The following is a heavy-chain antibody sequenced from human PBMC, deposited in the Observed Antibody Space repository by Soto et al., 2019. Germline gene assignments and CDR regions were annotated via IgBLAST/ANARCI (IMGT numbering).Heavy chain of an antibody. CDR2: INPSGGST. Sequence: SVNVSCKASGYTFTSYYMHWVRQAPGQGLEWMGIINPSGGSTSYAQKFQGRVTMTRDTSTSTVYMELSSLRSEDTAVYYCARDYGDRTYDYWGQGTLVTVSS. CDR1: GYTFTSYY. CDR3: ARDYGDRTYDY. V-gene: IGHV1-46*03. D-gene: IGHD4-17*01. J-gene: IGHJ4*02.